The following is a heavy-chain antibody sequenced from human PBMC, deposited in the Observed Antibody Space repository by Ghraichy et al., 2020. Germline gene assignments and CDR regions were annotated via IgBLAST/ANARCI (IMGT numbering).Heavy chain of an antibody. J-gene: IGHJ4*02. CDR3: AKDGDSIESPDFDS. D-gene: IGHD2-21*01. V-gene: IGHV3-23*01. CDR2: VNGGGDRT. Sequence: GESLHISCAASGFTFTNYAMAWVRQAPGKGLDWVAAVNGGGDRTFYADSVKGRFTISRDNSKNTVFLQMNSLRAEDTAIYYCAKDGDSIESPDFDSWGQGTLVTVSS. CDR1: GFTFTNYA.